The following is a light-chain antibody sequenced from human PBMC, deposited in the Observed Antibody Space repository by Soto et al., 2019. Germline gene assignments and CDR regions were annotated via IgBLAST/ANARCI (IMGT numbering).Light chain of an antibody. Sequence: EIVLTQSPDTLSLSPGERATLSCRASQSVSSSYLAWYQQNPAQAPRLLIYGASNRATGIPDRFSGSGSGTDFTLTISRLEPEDFAVYYCQQYGSSALTFGGGTKVDIK. CDR2: GAS. CDR3: QQYGSSALT. CDR1: QSVSSSY. J-gene: IGKJ4*01. V-gene: IGKV3-20*01.